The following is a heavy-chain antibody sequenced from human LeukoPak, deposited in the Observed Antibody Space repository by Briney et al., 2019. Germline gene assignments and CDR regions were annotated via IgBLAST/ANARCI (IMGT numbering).Heavy chain of an antibody. D-gene: IGHD3-10*01. CDR2: IKKDGDDK. CDR1: GFPFSSYW. J-gene: IGHJ4*02. CDR3: ARVPGTSNYYGSGSPDY. Sequence: GGSLRLSCAASGFPFSSYWMSWVRQAPGKGLEWVANIKKDGDDKHYVDSVKGRFTVSRDNAKTSLYLQMNSLRAEDTAVYYCARVPGTSNYYGSGSPDYWGQGTLVTVSS. V-gene: IGHV3-7*04.